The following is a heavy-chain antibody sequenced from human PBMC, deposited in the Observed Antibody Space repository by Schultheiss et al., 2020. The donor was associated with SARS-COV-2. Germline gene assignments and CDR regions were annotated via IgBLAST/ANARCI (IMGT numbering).Heavy chain of an antibody. CDR3: ARGGEYSSSSSWFDP. J-gene: IGHJ5*02. Sequence: GGSLRLSCAASGFTFSGSAIHWVRQAPGKGLEWVAVISYDGSNKYYADSVKGRFTISRDNSKNTLYLQMNSLRAEDTAVYYCARGGEYSSSSSWFDPWGQGTLVTVSS. V-gene: IGHV3-30*04. D-gene: IGHD6-6*01. CDR2: ISYDGSNK. CDR1: GFTFSGSA.